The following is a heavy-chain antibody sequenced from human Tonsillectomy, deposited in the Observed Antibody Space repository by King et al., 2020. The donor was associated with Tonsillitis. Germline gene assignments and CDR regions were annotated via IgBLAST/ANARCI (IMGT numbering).Heavy chain of an antibody. CDR2: TTASGGTT. D-gene: IGHD5-24*01. J-gene: IGHJ2*01. V-gene: IGHV3-23*04. CDR1: GFTFRNYA. Sequence: VQLVESGGGLVQPGGSLRLSCAALGFTFRNYAMSWVRQAPGEGPEWVSSTTASGGTTYYADSVQGRFTISRDNSKNTLYLQMNRLRAEDTAVYYCAKDPVEMSTMPSWYFDLWGRGTLVTVSS. CDR3: AKDPVEMSTMPSWYFDL.